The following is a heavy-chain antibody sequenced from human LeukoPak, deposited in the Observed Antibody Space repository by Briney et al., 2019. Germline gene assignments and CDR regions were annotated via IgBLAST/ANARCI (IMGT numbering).Heavy chain of an antibody. CDR3: ARSFSSRFSSPRRPYYFDY. CDR1: GLTFSSYG. Sequence: GGSLRLSCAASGLTFSSYGMHWVRQAPGKGLEWVAVISYDGSNKYYADSVKGRFTISRDNSKNTLYLEMNSLKVEDTAIYYCARSFSSRFSSPRRPYYFDYWGQGTLVTVSS. J-gene: IGHJ4*02. CDR2: ISYDGSNK. D-gene: IGHD6-13*01. V-gene: IGHV3-30*03.